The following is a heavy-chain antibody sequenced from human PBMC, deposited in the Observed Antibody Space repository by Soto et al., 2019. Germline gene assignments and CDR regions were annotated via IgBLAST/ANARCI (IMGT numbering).Heavy chain of an antibody. Sequence: QVQLVQSGAEVKKPGASVKVSCKASGYIFTSHGISWVRQAPGQGLEWMGRISTYNGNTKYAQKLQGRVTMTTDTSASIAYMELRSLRSDDTAVYSCARDNGQWLVSDWRQGTLVTVSS. V-gene: IGHV1-18*01. D-gene: IGHD6-19*01. CDR3: ARDNGQWLVSD. CDR1: GYIFTSHG. J-gene: IGHJ1*01. CDR2: ISTYNGNT.